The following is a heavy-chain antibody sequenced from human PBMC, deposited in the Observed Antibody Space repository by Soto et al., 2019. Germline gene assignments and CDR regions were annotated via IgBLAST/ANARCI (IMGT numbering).Heavy chain of an antibody. D-gene: IGHD6-19*01. J-gene: IGHJ4*02. V-gene: IGHV3-33*01. Sequence: QVQLVESGGGVVQPGRSLRLSCAASGFTFSSYGMHWVRQAPGKGLEWVAVIWYDGSNKYYADSVKGRFTISRDNSKNTLYLQMNSVSAEDTAVYYCARDLGSGWSSGYYFDYWGQGTLVTVSS. CDR3: ARDLGSGWSSGYYFDY. CDR1: GFTFSSYG. CDR2: IWYDGSNK.